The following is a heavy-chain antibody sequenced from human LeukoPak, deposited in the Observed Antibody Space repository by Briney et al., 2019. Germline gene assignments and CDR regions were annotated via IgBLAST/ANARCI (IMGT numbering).Heavy chain of an antibody. V-gene: IGHV3-30*02. CDR1: GFTFSSYG. Sequence: TGGSLRLSCAASGFTFSSYGMHWVRQAPGKGLEWVAFIRYDGSNKYYADSVKGRFTISRDNSKNTLYLQMNSLRAEDTAVYYCAKDSEAFGSLMSRWGQGTLVTVSS. CDR3: AKDSEAFGSLMSR. D-gene: IGHD3-10*01. CDR2: IRYDGSNK. J-gene: IGHJ4*02.